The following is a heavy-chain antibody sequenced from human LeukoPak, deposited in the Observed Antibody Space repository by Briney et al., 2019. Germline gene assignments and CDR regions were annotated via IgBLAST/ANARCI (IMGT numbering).Heavy chain of an antibody. Sequence: GGSLRLSCTASGFTVSGNYMSWVRQAPGKGLEWVSIIYSGGSTFYADSVKGRFTISRDNSKNTLYLQMNSLRAEDTAVYYCARGGSYLSAFDIWGQGTMVTVSS. CDR2: IYSGGST. CDR1: GFTVSGNY. CDR3: ARGGSYLSAFDI. D-gene: IGHD1-26*01. V-gene: IGHV3-53*01. J-gene: IGHJ3*02.